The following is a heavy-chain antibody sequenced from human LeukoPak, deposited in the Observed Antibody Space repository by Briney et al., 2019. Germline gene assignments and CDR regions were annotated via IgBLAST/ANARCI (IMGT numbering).Heavy chain of an antibody. CDR1: GFTFSDYW. Sequence: PGGSLRLSCAASGFTFSDYWMHWVRQAPGKGLVWVSRIKTDGRDTNYADSVKGRFTISRDNAKNTLYLQMNSLRAEDTAVYYCARVYVGSTTTYPYDCWGQGTLVTVSS. CDR3: ARVYVGSTTTYPYDC. D-gene: IGHD3-16*01. CDR2: IKTDGRDT. V-gene: IGHV3-74*01. J-gene: IGHJ4*02.